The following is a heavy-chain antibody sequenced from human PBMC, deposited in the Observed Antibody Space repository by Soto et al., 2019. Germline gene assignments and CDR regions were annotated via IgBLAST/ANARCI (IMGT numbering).Heavy chain of an antibody. J-gene: IGHJ6*03. D-gene: IGHD3-9*01. V-gene: IGHV3-73*01. CDR1: AFTFSAST. CDR2: IRSKTNGYAT. CDR3: TRNYDILTDYYNYSYMDV. Sequence: EVQLVESGGGLVQPGGSLKLSCAASAFTFSASTMYWVRQASGKGLEWVGRIRSKTNGYATAYAASVKGRFTISRDDSKNTAYLQMNSLKTEDTAVYYCTRNYDILTDYYNYSYMDVWGKGTTVIVSS.